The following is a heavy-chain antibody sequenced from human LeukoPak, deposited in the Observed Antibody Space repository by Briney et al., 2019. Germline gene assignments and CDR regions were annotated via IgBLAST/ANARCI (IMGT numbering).Heavy chain of an antibody. CDR3: ARDPGYTSSWHY. Sequence: PGGSLRLSCAASRFTFSSYSMNWVRQAPGKGMEWDSSISSSGSYIYYADSVKGRFTISRDNAKNSLYLQMNSLRAEDTAVYYCARDPGYTSSWHYWGQGTLVIVSS. D-gene: IGHD6-13*01. CDR1: RFTFSSYS. J-gene: IGHJ4*02. V-gene: IGHV3-21*01. CDR2: ISSSGSYI.